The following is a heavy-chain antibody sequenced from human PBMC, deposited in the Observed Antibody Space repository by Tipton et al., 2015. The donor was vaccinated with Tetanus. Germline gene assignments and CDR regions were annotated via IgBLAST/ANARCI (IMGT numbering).Heavy chain of an antibody. J-gene: IGHJ4*02. D-gene: IGHD1-26*01. V-gene: IGHV3-21*01. CDR3: ARMESGSYFDL. CDR1: GFTFSNYR. CDR2: ISSTSSYI. Sequence: SLRLSCAVSGFTFSNYRMNWVRQAPGTGLQWVASISSTSSYIYYADSLKGRFTISRDNAENSLYLQVDSLRAEDTAVYYCARMESGSYFDLWGPGILVTVSS.